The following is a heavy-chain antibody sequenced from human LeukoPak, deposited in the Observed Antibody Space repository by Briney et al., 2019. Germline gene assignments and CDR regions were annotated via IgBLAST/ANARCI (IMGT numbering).Heavy chain of an antibody. D-gene: IGHD6-13*01. CDR1: GGSISSSSYY. CDR2: IYSGGST. V-gene: IGHV3-53*01. CDR3: ARHNSSSWYYFDY. Sequence: ETLSLTCTVSGGSISSSSYYWGWIRQPPGKGLEWVSVIYSGGSTYYADSVKGRFTISRDNSKNTLYLQMNSLRAEDTAVYYCARHNSSSWYYFDYWGQGTLVTVSS. J-gene: IGHJ4*02.